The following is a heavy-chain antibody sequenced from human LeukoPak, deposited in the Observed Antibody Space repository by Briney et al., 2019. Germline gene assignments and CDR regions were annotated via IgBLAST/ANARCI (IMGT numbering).Heavy chain of an antibody. J-gene: IGHJ4*02. Sequence: GGSLRLSCAASGITFSSYGMSWVRQAPGKGLEWVSSISSTGGTTYYADSVKGRFTISRDNSKNTLYLQMNSLRAEDTAVYYCAKDLRSTLWLPYWGQGTLVTVSS. D-gene: IGHD3-10*01. CDR2: ISSTGGTT. CDR3: AKDLRSTLWLPY. V-gene: IGHV3-23*01. CDR1: GITFSSYG.